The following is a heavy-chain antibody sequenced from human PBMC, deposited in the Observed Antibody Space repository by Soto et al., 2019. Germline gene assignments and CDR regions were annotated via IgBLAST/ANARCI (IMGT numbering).Heavy chain of an antibody. D-gene: IGHD3-10*01. CDR1: GGSISSYY. CDR2: IYYSGST. CDR3: ARHNYGSGSTYFDY. Sequence: PSETLSLTCTVSGGSISSYYWSWIRQPPGKGLEWIGYIYYSGSTNYNPSLKSRVTISVDTSKDQFSLKLKSMTAADTAVYYCARHNYGSGSTYFDYWGQGTLVTVS. J-gene: IGHJ4*02. V-gene: IGHV4-59*08.